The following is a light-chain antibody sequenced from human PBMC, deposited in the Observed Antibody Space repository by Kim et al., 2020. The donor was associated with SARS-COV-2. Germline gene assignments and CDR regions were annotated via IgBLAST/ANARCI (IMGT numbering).Light chain of an antibody. CDR2: DVR. J-gene: IGLJ3*02. CDR1: SSDVGGYNY. CDR3: SSYTSSSTWV. V-gene: IGLV2-14*03. Sequence: GQCMTISCIGTSSDVGGYNYVSWYQQHPGKAPKIMIYDVRNRPSGVSNRFSGSKSGNTASLTISGLQAEDEADYYCSSYTSSSTWVFGGGTQLTVL.